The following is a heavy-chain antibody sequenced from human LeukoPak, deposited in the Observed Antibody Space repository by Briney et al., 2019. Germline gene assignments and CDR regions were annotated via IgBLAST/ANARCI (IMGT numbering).Heavy chain of an antibody. V-gene: IGHV4-59*01. D-gene: IGHD6-6*01. Sequence: SETLSLTCTVSGGSISSYYWSWIRQPPGKGLEWIGFIYYSGSTNYNPSLKSRVTLSVDTSQNQFSLRLTSVTAADTAVYYCARSVPQPIAARPSYAFDIWGQGTMVTVSS. CDR1: GGSISSYY. CDR3: ARSVPQPIAARPSYAFDI. J-gene: IGHJ3*02. CDR2: IYYSGST.